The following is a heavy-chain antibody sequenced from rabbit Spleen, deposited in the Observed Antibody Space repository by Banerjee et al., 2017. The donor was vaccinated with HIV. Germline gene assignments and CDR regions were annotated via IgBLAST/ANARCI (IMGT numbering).Heavy chain of an antibody. Sequence: QSLEESGGDLVKPEGSLTLTCKASGFSLSSYYMNWVRQAPGKGLEWIGYIDPLFGITYYANWVNGRFSISRENAQNTVFLQMTSLTAADTATYFCARDGTGGSYFALWGPGTLVTVS. CDR1: GFSLSSYY. CDR3: ARDGTGGSYFAL. J-gene: IGHJ4*01. CDR2: IDPLFGIT. V-gene: IGHV1S7*01. D-gene: IGHD8-1*01.